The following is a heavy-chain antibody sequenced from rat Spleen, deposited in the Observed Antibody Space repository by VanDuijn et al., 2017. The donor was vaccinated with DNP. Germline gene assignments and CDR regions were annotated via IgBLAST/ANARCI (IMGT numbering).Heavy chain of an antibody. J-gene: IGHJ2*01. CDR2: ISYSGST. V-gene: IGHV3-1*01. Sequence: EVQLQESGPGLVKPSQSLSLTCSVTGYSITRNYWGWIRKFPGNKMEYIGHISYSGSTSYNPSLKSRISITRDPSKNQFFLQLNSVTTEDTATYYCARWGDYFDYWGQGVMVTVSS. CDR3: ARWGDYFDY. CDR1: GYSITRNY.